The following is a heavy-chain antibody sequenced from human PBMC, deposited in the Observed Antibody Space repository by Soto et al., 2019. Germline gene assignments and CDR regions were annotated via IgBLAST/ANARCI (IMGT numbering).Heavy chain of an antibody. Sequence: GGSLRLSCTASGFTFGDYAMSWVRKAPGKGMEWVGFIRSKAYGGTTEYAASVKGRFTISRDDSKSIAYLQMNSLKTEDTAVYYCTRVGDMITFGGVIVPTTFDYWGQGTLVTVSS. CDR3: TRVGDMITFGGVIVPTTFDY. V-gene: IGHV3-49*04. CDR1: GFTFGDYA. CDR2: IRSKAYGGTT. D-gene: IGHD3-16*02. J-gene: IGHJ4*02.